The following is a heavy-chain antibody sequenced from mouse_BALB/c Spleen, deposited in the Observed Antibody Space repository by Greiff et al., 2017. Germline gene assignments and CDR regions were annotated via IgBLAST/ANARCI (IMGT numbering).Heavy chain of an antibody. CDR1: GYTFTSYW. J-gene: IGHJ2*01. CDR2: IYPGSGST. Sequence: LQQPGSELVRPGASVKLSCKASGYTFTSYWMHWVKQRPGQGLEWIGNIYPGSGSTNYDEKFKSKATLTVDTSSSTAYMQLSSLTSEDSAVYYCTRWLSYYFDYWGQGTTLTVSS. CDR3: TRWLSYYFDY. V-gene: IGHV1S22*01. D-gene: IGHD2-2*01.